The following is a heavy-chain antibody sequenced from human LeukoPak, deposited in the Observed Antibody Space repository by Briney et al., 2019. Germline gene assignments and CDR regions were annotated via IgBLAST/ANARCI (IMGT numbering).Heavy chain of an antibody. CDR3: AAPRLYYDFWSGYY. CDR1: GFTCSSYA. D-gene: IGHD3-3*01. V-gene: IGHV3-23*01. CDR2: ISGSGGST. J-gene: IGHJ4*02. Sequence: GGSLRLSCAASGFTCSSYAMSWVRQAPGKGLEWVSAISGSGGSTYYADSVKGRFTISRDNSKNTLYLQMNSLRAEDTAVYYCAAPRLYYDFWSGYYWGQGTPVTVSS.